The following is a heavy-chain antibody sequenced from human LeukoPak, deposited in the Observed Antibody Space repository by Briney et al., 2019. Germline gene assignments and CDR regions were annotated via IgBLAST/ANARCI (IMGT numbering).Heavy chain of an antibody. CDR2: ISDSSTYI. Sequence: GGSLRLSCAASGFTFSDYYMSWIRQAPGKGLEWVSSISDSSTYIFYADSVKGRCTISRDNAKNSLYLQMNSLRAEDTAVYYCVREDYFDYWGQGTLVTVSS. V-gene: IGHV3-11*06. CDR1: GFTFSDYY. J-gene: IGHJ4*02. D-gene: IGHD3-10*01. CDR3: VREDYFDY.